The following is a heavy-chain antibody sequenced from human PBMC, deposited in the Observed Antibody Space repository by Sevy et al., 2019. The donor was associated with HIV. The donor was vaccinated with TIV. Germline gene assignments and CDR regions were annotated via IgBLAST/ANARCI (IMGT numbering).Heavy chain of an antibody. V-gene: IGHV3-9*01. CDR2: ISWKSGSI. D-gene: IGHD6-13*01. Sequence: GGSLRLSCAASGFTFDDYAMHWVRQAPGKGLEWVSGISWKSGSIGYADSVKGRFTISRDNAKNSLYLQMNSLRADATALYYCAKEVYGGIAAAGTGEFDPWGQGTLVTVSS. CDR3: AKEVYGGIAAAGTGEFDP. J-gene: IGHJ5*02. CDR1: GFTFDDYA.